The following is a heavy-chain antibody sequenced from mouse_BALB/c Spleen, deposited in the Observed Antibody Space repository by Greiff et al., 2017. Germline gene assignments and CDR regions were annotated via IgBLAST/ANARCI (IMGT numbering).Heavy chain of an antibody. CDR3: ARFSDGYYKTWFAY. D-gene: IGHD2-3*01. Sequence: EVHLVESGGGLVKPGGSLKLSCAASGFTFSSYGMSWVRQTPDKRLEWVATISSGGSYTYYPDSVKGRFTISRDNAKNTLYLQMSSLKSEDTAMYYCARFSDGYYKTWFAYWGQGTLVTVSA. CDR1: GFTFSSYG. V-gene: IGHV5-6*01. J-gene: IGHJ3*01. CDR2: ISSGGSYT.